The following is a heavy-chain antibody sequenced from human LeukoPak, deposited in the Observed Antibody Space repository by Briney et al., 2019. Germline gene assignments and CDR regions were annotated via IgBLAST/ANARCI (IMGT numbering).Heavy chain of an antibody. CDR2: IRSKINSYAT. CDR1: GFTFSGSA. Sequence: SGGSLRLSCVASGFTFSGSAMHWARQASGKGLEWVGRIRSKINSYATEYAASVKGRFTISRDDSKTTAYLQMNSLKTDDTAVYFCTRSSGWQLDYWGQGTLVTVSS. V-gene: IGHV3-73*01. D-gene: IGHD6-19*01. CDR3: TRSSGWQLDY. J-gene: IGHJ4*02.